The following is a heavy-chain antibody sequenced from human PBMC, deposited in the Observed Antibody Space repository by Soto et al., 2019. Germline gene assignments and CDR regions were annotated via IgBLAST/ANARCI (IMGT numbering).Heavy chain of an antibody. CDR3: ARVGSGWLDG. CDR2: ITYDGNIA. V-gene: IGHV3-30*03. J-gene: IGHJ5*02. Sequence: GSLRLSCAASGFTFSGHGMHWVRQAPGKGLEWVAAITYDGNIAYYTDSVKGRFSISRDNAKNTLYLQMDSLRAEDTAVYYCARVGSGWLDGWGQGTLVTVSS. D-gene: IGHD6-19*01. CDR1: GFTFSGHG.